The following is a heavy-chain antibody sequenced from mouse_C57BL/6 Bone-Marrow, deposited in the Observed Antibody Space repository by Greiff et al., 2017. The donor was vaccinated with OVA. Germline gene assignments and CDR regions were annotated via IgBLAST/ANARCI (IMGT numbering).Heavy chain of an antibody. D-gene: IGHD1-1*01. CDR1: GFTFSSYA. V-gene: IGHV5-9-1*02. CDR2: ISSGGDYI. J-gene: IGHJ3*01. CDR3: TRDEGYYGSSRAWFAY. Sequence: EVKLQESGEGLVKPGGSLKLSCAASGFTFSSYAMSWVRQTPEKRLEWVAYISSGGDYIYYADTVKGRFTISRDNARNTLYLQMSSLKSEDTAMYYCTRDEGYYGSSRAWFAYWGQGTLVTVSA.